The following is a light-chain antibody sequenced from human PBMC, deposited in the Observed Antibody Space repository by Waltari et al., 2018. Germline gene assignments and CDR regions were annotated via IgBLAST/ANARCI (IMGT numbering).Light chain of an antibody. V-gene: IGLV1-44*01. CDR1: SSNIGINT. CDR3: ATWDDSLNGRV. CDR2: ANY. Sequence: QSVLTQPPLASGTLGQRVTISCSGNSSNIGINTVTWYQQLPGTAPKLLIYANYHRPSGVPDRFSASKSDTSASLAISGLQSEDEADYFCATWDDSLNGRVFGGGTKLAVL. J-gene: IGLJ3*02.